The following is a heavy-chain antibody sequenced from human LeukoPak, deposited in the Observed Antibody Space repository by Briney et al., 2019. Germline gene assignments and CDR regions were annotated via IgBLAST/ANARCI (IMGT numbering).Heavy chain of an antibody. J-gene: IGHJ3*02. CDR3: ARDLSYFDSSGYSSRNVLDI. CDR1: GYSFIGYY. V-gene: IGHV1-2*02. D-gene: IGHD3-22*01. CDR2: INPNSGDT. Sequence: ASVKVSCKASGYSFIGYYINWVRQAPGQGLEWMGWINPNSGDTNFAQNFQGSVTVTGDTSISTAFMEVTRLRSDDTAVYYCARDLSYFDSSGYSSRNVLDIWGQGTMVTVSS.